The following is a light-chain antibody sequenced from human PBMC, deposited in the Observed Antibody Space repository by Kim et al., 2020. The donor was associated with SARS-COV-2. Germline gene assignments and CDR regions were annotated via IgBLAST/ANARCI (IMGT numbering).Light chain of an antibody. V-gene: IGKV3-11*01. CDR1: QSVDGY. CDR2: NAS. Sequence: SLSPGDGATLSCRASQSVDGYLAWLQQKPGQAPRLLISNASNRVAGVPARFSGSGSGTDFTLTISSLEPEDFAVYYCQQRRKSITFGQGTRLEIK. CDR3: QQRRKSIT. J-gene: IGKJ5*01.